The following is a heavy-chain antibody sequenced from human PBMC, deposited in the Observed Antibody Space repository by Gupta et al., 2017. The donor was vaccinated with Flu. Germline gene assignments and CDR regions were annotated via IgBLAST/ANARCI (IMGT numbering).Heavy chain of an antibody. J-gene: IGHJ6*03. Sequence: EVQLVETGGGLIQVGGSLRLSCAVSGFTVRSTYIYWVRQAPGKGLELVSIIYSGGRTDYADPVKGRFTISRDDSKNTVYLQMSSLRVDDTAVYYCSRGQQAVWSAMDGGGKGTRVTVSS. CDR2: IYSGGRT. CDR1: GFTVRSTY. V-gene: IGHV3-53*02. D-gene: IGHD6-13*01. CDR3: SRGQQAVWSAMDG.